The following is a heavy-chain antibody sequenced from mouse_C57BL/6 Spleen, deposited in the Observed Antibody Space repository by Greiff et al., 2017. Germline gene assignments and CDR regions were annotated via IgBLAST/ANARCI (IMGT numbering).Heavy chain of an antibody. CDR3: ARSTTVVARYFDY. CDR2: IYPGDGDT. CDR1: GYAFSSSW. V-gene: IGHV1-82*01. J-gene: IGHJ2*01. D-gene: IGHD1-1*01. Sequence: VQLKESGPELVKPGASVKISCKASGYAFSSSWMNWVKQRPGKGLEWIGRIYPGDGDTNYNGKFKGKATLTADKSSSTAYMQLSSLTSEDSAVYFCARSTTVVARYFDYWGQGTTLTVSS.